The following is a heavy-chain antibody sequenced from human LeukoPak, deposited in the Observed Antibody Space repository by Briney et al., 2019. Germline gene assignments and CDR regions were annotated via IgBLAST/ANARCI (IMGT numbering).Heavy chain of an antibody. CDR1: GYSFTSYW. V-gene: IGHV5-51*01. CDR3: ARQRGYGSGPLDY. Sequence: GESLQTSCKASGYSFTSYWIGWVRQMPGKGLEWMGIIYPGDSDTRYSPSFQGQVTISADKSISTAYLQWSSLKASDSAMYYCARQRGYGSGPLDYWGQGTLVTVSS. J-gene: IGHJ4*02. D-gene: IGHD3-10*01. CDR2: IYPGDSDT.